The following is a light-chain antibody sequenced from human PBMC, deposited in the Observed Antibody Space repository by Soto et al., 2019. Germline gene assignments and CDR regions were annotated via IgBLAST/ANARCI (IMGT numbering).Light chain of an antibody. CDR1: QSVGRT. CDR2: DAS. Sequence: EIVLTQSPATLSLSPGERATLSCRASQSVGRTLAWFQQKPGQAPRLLIYDASNRATGIPARFSGSGSGTDFTLTISSLEPEDFAVYYCQQRSNWFLTFGGGTKVDIK. J-gene: IGKJ4*01. CDR3: QQRSNWFLT. V-gene: IGKV3-11*01.